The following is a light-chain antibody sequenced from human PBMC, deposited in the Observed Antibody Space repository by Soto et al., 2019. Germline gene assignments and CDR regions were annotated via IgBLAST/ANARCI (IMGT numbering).Light chain of an antibody. Sequence: QSVLTQPPSASGTPGQRVTISCSGSTSNIGSNTVNWYHQVPGTAPKLLIYSNHQRPSGVPDRFSGSKSGTSASLAISWLQSEDEADYYCAGWDDSLNGWVFGGGTKLTVL. CDR2: SNH. CDR3: AGWDDSLNGWV. V-gene: IGLV1-44*01. J-gene: IGLJ3*02. CDR1: TSNIGSNT.